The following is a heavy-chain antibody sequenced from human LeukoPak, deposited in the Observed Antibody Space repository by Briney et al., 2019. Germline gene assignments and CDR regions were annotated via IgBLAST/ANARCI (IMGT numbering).Heavy chain of an antibody. D-gene: IGHD3-10*01. Sequence: PGGSLRLSCAASGFTFSTYSMNWVRQAPGKGLEWISFISTSSIYIYYADSVKGRFTISRDNARNSLYLQMNSLRAEDTAVYYCAKDGTRGIRFGKIPHYFDYWGQGTLVTVSS. V-gene: IGHV3-21*01. CDR2: ISTSSIYI. CDR3: AKDGTRGIRFGKIPHYFDY. J-gene: IGHJ4*02. CDR1: GFTFSTYS.